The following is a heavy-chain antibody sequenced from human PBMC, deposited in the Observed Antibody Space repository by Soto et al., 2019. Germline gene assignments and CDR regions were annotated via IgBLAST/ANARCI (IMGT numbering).Heavy chain of an antibody. D-gene: IGHD5-18*01. CDR3: AKVSVTWIQLWFYFDY. Sequence: PGGSLRLSCAASGFTFSSYAMSWVRQAPGKGLEWVSAISGSGASTYYADSVKGRFTISRDNSKNMMYLQMSSLRGEDTAVYYCAKVSVTWIQLWFYFDYWGQGTLVTVSS. V-gene: IGHV3-23*01. CDR1: GFTFSSYA. J-gene: IGHJ4*02. CDR2: ISGSGAST.